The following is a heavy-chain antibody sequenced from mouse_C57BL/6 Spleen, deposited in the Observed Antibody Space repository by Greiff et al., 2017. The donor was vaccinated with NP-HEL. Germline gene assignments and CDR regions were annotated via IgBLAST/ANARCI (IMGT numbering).Heavy chain of an antibody. J-gene: IGHJ3*01. Sequence: QVQLQQSGPELVKPGASVKISCKASGYAFSSSWMNWVKQRPGQGLEWIGRIYPGDGDTNYNGKFKGKATLTADKSSSTAYMQLSSLTSEDSAVYFCARPDYGSSSAWFAYWGQGTLVTVSA. V-gene: IGHV1-82*01. CDR2: IYPGDGDT. CDR3: ARPDYGSSSAWFAY. D-gene: IGHD1-1*01. CDR1: GYAFSSSW.